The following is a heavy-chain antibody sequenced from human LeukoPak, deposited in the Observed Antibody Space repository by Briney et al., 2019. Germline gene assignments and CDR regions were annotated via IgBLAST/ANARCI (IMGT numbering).Heavy chain of an antibody. D-gene: IGHD3-10*01. CDR1: GYTFTSNY. J-gene: IGHJ4*02. Sequence: ASVKVSCKAFGYTFTSNYMHWVRQAPGQGPEWMGVISPSGGSTTYAQKFQGRVTLTRDMSTSTDYLELSSLRSEDTAVYYCARAGSGSYYNPFDYWGQGTLVTVSS. V-gene: IGHV1-46*01. CDR3: ARAGSGSYYNPFDY. CDR2: ISPSGGST.